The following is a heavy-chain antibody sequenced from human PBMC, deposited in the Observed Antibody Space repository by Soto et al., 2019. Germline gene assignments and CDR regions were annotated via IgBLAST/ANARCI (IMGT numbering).Heavy chain of an antibody. D-gene: IGHD4-17*01. V-gene: IGHV5-10-1*01. J-gene: IGHJ5*02. CDR3: AKRGDYANGCSAP. Sequence: PGESLNISCKGSGYSFTSYLISWVRQMPGKGLEWMGRIDPSDSYTNYSPSFQGHVTISADKSISTAYLQWSSLKASDTAMYYCAKRGDYANGCSAPWGQGTLVTVSS. CDR2: IDPSDSYT. CDR1: GYSFTSYL.